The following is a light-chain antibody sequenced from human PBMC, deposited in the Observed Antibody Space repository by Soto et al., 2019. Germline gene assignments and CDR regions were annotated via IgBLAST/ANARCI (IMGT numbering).Light chain of an antibody. CDR1: SSDVGSYNL. V-gene: IGLV2-23*01. Sequence: QSVLTQPPSASGTPGQRVTISCTGTSSDVGSYNLVSWYQQHPGKAPKLMIYEGSKRPSGVSNRFSGSKSGNTASLTISGLQAEDEADYYCCSYAGSSTYVFGTGTKVTVL. CDR2: EGS. CDR3: CSYAGSSTYV. J-gene: IGLJ1*01.